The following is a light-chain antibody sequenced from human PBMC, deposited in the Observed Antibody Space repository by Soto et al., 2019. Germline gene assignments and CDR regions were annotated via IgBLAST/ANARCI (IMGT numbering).Light chain of an antibody. CDR2: AAS. Sequence: DIQMTQSPSSLSASVGDRVTITCRASQGIRNDLGWFQQKPGKAPKRLIYAASSLQSGLPSRFNGSGSGTEFTLTIMSLQPEDLATYYCIQHNTFSRTFGLGTQVEIK. CDR1: QGIRND. J-gene: IGKJ1*01. CDR3: IQHNTFSRT. V-gene: IGKV1-17*01.